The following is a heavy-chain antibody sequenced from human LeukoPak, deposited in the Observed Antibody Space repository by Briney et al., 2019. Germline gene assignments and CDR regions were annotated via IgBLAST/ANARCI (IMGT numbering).Heavy chain of an antibody. V-gene: IGHV3-23*01. Sequence: GGSLRLSCAASQCTFSSYAMSWVRQAPGKGLEWVSGISSIGGSTVYADSVQGRFTISRDNSKNALYLQMNSLRAEDTAVYYCARRAGAYSHPYEYWGQGTLVTVSS. CDR1: QCTFSSYA. CDR2: ISSIGGST. D-gene: IGHD4/OR15-4a*01. CDR3: ARRAGAYSHPYEY. J-gene: IGHJ4*02.